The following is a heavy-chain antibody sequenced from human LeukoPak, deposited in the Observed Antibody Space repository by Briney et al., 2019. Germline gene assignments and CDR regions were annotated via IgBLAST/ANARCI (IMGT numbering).Heavy chain of an antibody. CDR2: INHSGST. J-gene: IGHJ4*02. Sequence: PSETLSLTCSVSGGSVTSGTFYWSWIRQPPGKGLEWIGEINHSGSTNYNPSLKSRVTISVDTSKNQFSLKLSSVTAADTAVYYCARGRGGGYWGQGTLVTVSS. CDR3: ARGRGGGY. CDR1: GGSVTSGTFY. V-gene: IGHV4-61*01. D-gene: IGHD3-16*01.